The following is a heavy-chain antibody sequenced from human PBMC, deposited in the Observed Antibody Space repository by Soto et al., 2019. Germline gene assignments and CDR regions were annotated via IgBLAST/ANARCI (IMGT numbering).Heavy chain of an antibody. D-gene: IGHD1-26*01. J-gene: IGHJ5*02. CDR2: INPTTGDT. CDR1: WYTFPDHY. Sequence: ASAQGSCKASWYTFPDHYIHWVRQAPGQGLEWMGWINPTTGDTKYARTFQGRVTMTRDTSISTAYMTLSRLVSNDTAIYFCARGGSGMMSSWGQGALVTV. V-gene: IGHV1-2*02. CDR3: ARGGSGMMSS.